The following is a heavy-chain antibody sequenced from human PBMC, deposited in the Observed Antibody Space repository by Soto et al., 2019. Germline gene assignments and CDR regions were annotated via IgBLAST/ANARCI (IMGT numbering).Heavy chain of an antibody. Sequence: GASVKVSCKASGYTFTSYGISWVRQAPGQGLEWMGWISAYNGNTNYAQKLQGRVTMTTDTSTSTAYMELRSLRSDDTAVYYCARDDRSVAAPGIVYWGQGTLVTVSS. J-gene: IGHJ4*02. CDR2: ISAYNGNT. D-gene: IGHD6-19*01. V-gene: IGHV1-18*04. CDR1: GYTFTSYG. CDR3: ARDDRSVAAPGIVY.